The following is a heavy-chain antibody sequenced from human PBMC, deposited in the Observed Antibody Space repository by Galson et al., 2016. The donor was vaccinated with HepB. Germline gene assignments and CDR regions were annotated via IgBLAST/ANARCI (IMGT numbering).Heavy chain of an antibody. CDR1: GFSLTTTEMR. Sequence: PALVKPTQTLTLTCTFSGFSLTTTEMRVTWIRRPPGKALEWLARIDWDDDKYYSTSLKTRLTVSKDTSKNQVVFTMTNMDPADTATYYCARMIGSIGTRHLDYWGQGILITVSS. CDR2: IDWDDDK. V-gene: IGHV2-70*04. D-gene: IGHD1-14*01. J-gene: IGHJ4*02. CDR3: ARMIGSIGTRHLDY.